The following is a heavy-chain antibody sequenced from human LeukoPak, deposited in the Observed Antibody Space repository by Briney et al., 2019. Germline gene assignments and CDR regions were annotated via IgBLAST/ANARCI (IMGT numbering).Heavy chain of an antibody. D-gene: IGHD1-20*01. V-gene: IGHV1-18*01. CDR2: ISANNDNT. Sequence: ASVKVSCKASGYTFTNYGISWVRQAPGRGLEWMGGISANNDNTNYSQKFQGRVTMTTHTATSTAYMELRSLGSDDTAVFYCVKQYSWKYAVDSWGQGTLVTVSS. CDR3: VKQYSWKYAVDS. CDR1: GYTFTNYG. J-gene: IGHJ4*02.